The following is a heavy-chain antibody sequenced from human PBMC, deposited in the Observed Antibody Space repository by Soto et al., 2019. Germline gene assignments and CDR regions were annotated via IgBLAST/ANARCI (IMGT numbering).Heavy chain of an antibody. Sequence: PGKGLEWIGYIYYSGSTNYNPSLKSRVTISVDTSKNQFSLKLSSVTAADTAVYYCARARSAVQAEGGRRYVRSVSAFLLNRSSDL. J-gene: IGHJ2*01. CDR3: ARARSAVQAEGGRRYVRSVSAFLLNRSSDL. D-gene: IGHD3-10*02. V-gene: IGHV4-59*01. CDR2: IYYSGST.